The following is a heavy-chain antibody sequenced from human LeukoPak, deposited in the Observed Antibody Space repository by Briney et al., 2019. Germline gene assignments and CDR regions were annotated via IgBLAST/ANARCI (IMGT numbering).Heavy chain of an antibody. J-gene: IGHJ5*02. CDR2: ISYDGSNK. CDR3: ARDPQGYCTNGVCYYSGWFDP. V-gene: IGHV3-30*04. CDR1: GFTFSSYA. Sequence: GGSLRLSCAASGFTFSSYAMHWVRQAPGKGLEWVAVISYDGSNKYYADSVKGRFTISRDNSKNTLYLQMNSLRAEDTAVYYCARDPQGYCTNGVCYYSGWFDPWGQGTLVTVSS. D-gene: IGHD2-8*01.